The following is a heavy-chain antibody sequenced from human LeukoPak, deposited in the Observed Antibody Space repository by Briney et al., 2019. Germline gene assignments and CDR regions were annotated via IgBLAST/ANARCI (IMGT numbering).Heavy chain of an antibody. V-gene: IGHV3-23*01. CDR3: AKDGALRGEHDY. D-gene: IGHD5-12*01. J-gene: IGHJ4*02. CDR2: ISGSGGST. CDR1: GFTFSSYA. Sequence: GGSLRLSCAASGFTFSSYAMSWVRQAPGKGLEWVSAISGSGGSTYYADSVKGRFTISRDNSKYTLYLQMNSLRAEDTAVYYCAKDGALRGEHDYWGQGTLVTVSS.